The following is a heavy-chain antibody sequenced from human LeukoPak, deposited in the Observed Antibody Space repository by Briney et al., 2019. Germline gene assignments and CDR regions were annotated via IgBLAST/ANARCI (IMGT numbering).Heavy chain of an antibody. J-gene: IGHJ6*02. D-gene: IGHD3-3*01. CDR1: GYTFTGHY. Sequence: ASVKVSCKASGYTFTGHYMHWVRQAPGQGLEWMGWISAYNGNTNYAQKLQGRVIMTTDTSTSTAYMELRSLRSDDTAVYYCAREHDFWSGSYYGMDVWGQGTTVTVSS. CDR3: AREHDFWSGSYYGMDV. CDR2: ISAYNGNT. V-gene: IGHV1-18*04.